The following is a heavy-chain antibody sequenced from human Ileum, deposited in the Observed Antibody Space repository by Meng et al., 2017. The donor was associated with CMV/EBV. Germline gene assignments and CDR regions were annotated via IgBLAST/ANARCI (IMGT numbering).Heavy chain of an antibody. V-gene: IGHV1-18*01. J-gene: IGHJ4*02. CDR2: INGDNADT. CDR1: CYTFGGQD. Sequence: LVHSRAEVREVVALPKVSCQASCYTFGGQDCTSGRQAPGQGLEGMGWINGDNADTNYSRKFHGRVTITTDTSTSTAYLELDSLKADNTAVYYCARGIDYWGQGTLVTVSS. CDR3: ARGIDY.